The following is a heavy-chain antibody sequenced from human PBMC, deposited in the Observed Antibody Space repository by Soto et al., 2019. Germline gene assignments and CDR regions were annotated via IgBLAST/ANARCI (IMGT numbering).Heavy chain of an antibody. J-gene: IGHJ4*02. V-gene: IGHV3-11*05. D-gene: IGHD2-15*01. CDR2: ISGSSRYT. CDR1: GFNFSDHY. Sequence: GGSLRLSCAASGFNFSDHYMNWVRQAPGKGLEWVSYISGSSRYTNFADSVKGRFTISRDNAKNSLYLQMNSLRAEDTAVYYCARDLPVVVAATLFDYWGQGTLVTVSS. CDR3: ARDLPVVVAATLFDY.